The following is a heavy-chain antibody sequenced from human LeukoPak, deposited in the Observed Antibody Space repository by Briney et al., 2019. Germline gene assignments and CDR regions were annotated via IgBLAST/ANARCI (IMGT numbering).Heavy chain of an antibody. J-gene: IGHJ4*02. CDR1: GFTFSSYA. D-gene: IGHD2-15*01. CDR3: ARWNCSGGSCLLDY. V-gene: IGHV4-30-2*01. Sequence: LRLSCAASGFTFSSYAMSWVRQAPGKGLEWIGYIYHSGSTYYNPSLKSRVTISVDRSKNQFSLKLSSVTAADTAVYYCARWNCSGGSCLLDYWGQGTLVTVSS. CDR2: IYHSGST.